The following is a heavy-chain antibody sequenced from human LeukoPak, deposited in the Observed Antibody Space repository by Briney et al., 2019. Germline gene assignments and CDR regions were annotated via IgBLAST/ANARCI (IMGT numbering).Heavy chain of an antibody. J-gene: IGHJ4*02. V-gene: IGHV4-34*01. CDR2: INHSGSA. CDR3: ARGQGTVTTH. CDR1: GFTFSNAW. D-gene: IGHD4-11*01. Sequence: GSLRLSRAASGFTFSNAWMSWIRQPPGKGLEWIGEINHSGSANYNPSLMSRVTISLDTSKNHFSLNLSSVTAADTAVYYCARGQGTVTTHWGQGTLVTVSS.